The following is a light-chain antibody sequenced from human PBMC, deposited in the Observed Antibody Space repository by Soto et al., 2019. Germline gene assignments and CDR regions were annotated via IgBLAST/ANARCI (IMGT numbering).Light chain of an antibody. J-gene: IGKJ1*01. Sequence: EVELTQSPATLSVSAGGTVTLSCRASQSVRTNVAWYQQIPGQAPRLLVYGASTRATGVPARFTGSGSGIEFSLTISSLLSEDSAFSYSQQYFNWPLTWTFGPGTKLDIK. CDR3: QQYFNWPLTWT. V-gene: IGKV3-15*01. CDR2: GAS. CDR1: QSVRTN.